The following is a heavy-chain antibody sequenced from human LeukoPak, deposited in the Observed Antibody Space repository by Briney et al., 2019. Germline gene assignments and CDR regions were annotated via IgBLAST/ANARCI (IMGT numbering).Heavy chain of an antibody. CDR1: GVSISSSSYY. J-gene: IGHJ4*02. D-gene: IGHD5-12*01. CDR3: ARLGGCSGYVGLFDY. Sequence: SETLSLTCTVSGVSISSSSYYWGWIRQPPGKGLEWIGSIYYSGSTYYNPSLKSRVTISVDTSKNQFSLKLSSVTAADTAVYYCARLGGCSGYVGLFDYWGQGTLVTVSS. V-gene: IGHV4-39*01. CDR2: IYYSGST.